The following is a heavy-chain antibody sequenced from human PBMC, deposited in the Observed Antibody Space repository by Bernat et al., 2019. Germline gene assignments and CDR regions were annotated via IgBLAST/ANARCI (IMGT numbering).Heavy chain of an antibody. J-gene: IGHJ5*02. D-gene: IGHD3-16*01. V-gene: IGHV5-51*01. CDR1: GYTFTNYW. CDR3: ARRGHEALSRFWFER. Sequence: EVQLVQSGAEVKEPGESLKISCKGSGYTFTNYWIAWVRQMPGKGLEWMGIVFPGDSDTRYSPSFQGQVTISADKSINTAYLQWSSLKASHTAIYYCARRGHEALSRFWFERWGQGTLVTVPS. CDR2: VFPGDSDT.